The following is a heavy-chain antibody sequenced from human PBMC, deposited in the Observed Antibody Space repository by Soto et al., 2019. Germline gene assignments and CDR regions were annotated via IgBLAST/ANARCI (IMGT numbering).Heavy chain of an antibody. CDR2: IKSKTDGGTT. CDR1: GFTFSNAW. Sequence: GGSLRLSCAASGFTFSNAWMSWVRQAPGKGLEWVGRIKSKTDGGTTVYAAPVKGRFTISRDDSKNTLYLQMNSLKTEDTAVYYCTRENYYDSSGYFQSDYWGQGTLVTVSS. J-gene: IGHJ4*02. D-gene: IGHD3-22*01. V-gene: IGHV3-15*01. CDR3: TRENYYDSSGYFQSDY.